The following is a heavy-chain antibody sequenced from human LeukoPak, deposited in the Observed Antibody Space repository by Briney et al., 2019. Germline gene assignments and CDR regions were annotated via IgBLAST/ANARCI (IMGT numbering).Heavy chain of an antibody. Sequence: GASVKVSCKASGYTFTSYGISWVRQAPGQGLEWMGWISAYNGNTNYAQKLQGRVTMTTDTSTSTAYMELRSLRSDDTAVYYCAGNYYDSSGYYWNPPDYWGQRTLVTVSS. D-gene: IGHD3-22*01. CDR3: AGNYYDSSGYYWNPPDY. CDR2: ISAYNGNT. J-gene: IGHJ4*02. CDR1: GYTFTSYG. V-gene: IGHV1-18*01.